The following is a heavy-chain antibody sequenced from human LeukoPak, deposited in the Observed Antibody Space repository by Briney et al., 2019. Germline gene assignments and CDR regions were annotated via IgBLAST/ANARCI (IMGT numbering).Heavy chain of an antibody. V-gene: IGHV3-7*03. CDR2: IKQDGSEK. D-gene: IGHD2-15*01. CDR1: GFTFSSYG. Sequence: GSLRLSCAASGFTFSSYGMHWVRQAPGKGLEWVANIKQDGSEKYYVDSVKGRFTISRDNAKNSLYLQMNSLRAEDTAVYYCAREADVVVASLDNWGQGTLVTVSS. CDR3: AREADVVVASLDN. J-gene: IGHJ4*02.